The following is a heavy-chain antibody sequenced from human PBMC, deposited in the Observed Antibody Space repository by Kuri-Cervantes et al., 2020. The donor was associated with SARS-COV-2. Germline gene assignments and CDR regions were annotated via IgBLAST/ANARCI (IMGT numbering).Heavy chain of an antibody. J-gene: IGHJ6*02. V-gene: IGHV4-59*12. CDR1: GGSISSYY. CDR2: IYYSGST. CDR3: ARRSVVVVAATGWGMDV. Sequence: GSLRLSCTVSGGSISSYYWSWIRQPPGKGLEWIGYIYYSGSTNYNPPLKSRVTISVDTSKNQFSLKLSSVTAADTAAYYCARRSVVVVAATGWGMDVWGQGTTVTVSS. D-gene: IGHD2-15*01.